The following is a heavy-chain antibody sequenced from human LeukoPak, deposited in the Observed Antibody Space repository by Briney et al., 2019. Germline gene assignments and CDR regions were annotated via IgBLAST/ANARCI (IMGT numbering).Heavy chain of an antibody. Sequence: PGGSLRLSXAASGFTFSSYAMSWVRQAPGKGLEWVSAISGSGGSTYYADSVKGRFTISRNNSKNTLYLQMNSLRAEDTAVYYCAKDRQFFYDGFDYWGQGTLVTVSS. D-gene: IGHD5/OR15-5a*01. CDR1: GFTFSSYA. V-gene: IGHV3-23*01. CDR3: AKDRQFFYDGFDY. CDR2: ISGSGGST. J-gene: IGHJ4*02.